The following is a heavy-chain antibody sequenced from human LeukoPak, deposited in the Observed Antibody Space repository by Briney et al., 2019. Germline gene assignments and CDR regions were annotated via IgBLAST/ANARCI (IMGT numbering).Heavy chain of an antibody. J-gene: IGHJ4*02. CDR3: ARYSGSYALFDY. D-gene: IGHD1-26*01. V-gene: IGHV4-59*01. Sequence: SETLCLTCIVSGGSISSYYWSWIRQPPGKGLEWIGYIYYSGSTNYNPSLKSRVTISVDTSKNQFSLKLSSVTAADTAVYYCARYSGSYALFDYWGQGTLVTVSS. CDR2: IYYSGST. CDR1: GGSISSYY.